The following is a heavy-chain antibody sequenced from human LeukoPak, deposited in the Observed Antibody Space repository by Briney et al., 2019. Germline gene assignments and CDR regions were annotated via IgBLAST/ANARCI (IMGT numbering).Heavy chain of an antibody. J-gene: IGHJ6*02. V-gene: IGHV4-39*01. D-gene: IGHD6-19*01. CDR3: ARLLSNGWEYHNGMNV. CDR1: GGSISTDASY. CDR2: IYFSGST. Sequence: SETLSLTCTVSGGSISTDASYWAWIRQPPGKGLEWIGSIYFSGSTYYNPSLESRVTLSVDTSRNQFSLKLTSVTAADTAVYFCARLLSNGWEYHNGMNVWGQGTTITVSS.